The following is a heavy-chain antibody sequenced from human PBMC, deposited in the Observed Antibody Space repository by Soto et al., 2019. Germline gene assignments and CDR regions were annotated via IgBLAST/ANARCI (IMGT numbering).Heavy chain of an antibody. D-gene: IGHD3-3*01. CDR1: GFTFSSYW. J-gene: IGHJ4*02. Sequence: GGSLRLSCAASGFTFSSYWMHWVRQAPGKGLVWVSRINSDGSSTSYADSVKGRFTISRDNAKNTLYLQMNSLRAEDTAVYYCAREGFYDFWSGYSEPFDYCGQGTLVTVSS. CDR3: AREGFYDFWSGYSEPFDY. V-gene: IGHV3-74*01. CDR2: INSDGSST.